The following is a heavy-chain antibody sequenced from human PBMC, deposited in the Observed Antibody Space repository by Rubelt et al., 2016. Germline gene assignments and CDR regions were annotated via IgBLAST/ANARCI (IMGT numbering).Heavy chain of an antibody. CDR1: GYSFSNYW. CDR2: IYPGDSDT. J-gene: IGHJ4*02. D-gene: IGHD3-10*01. Sequence: EVQLVQSGAEVKKPGESLKISCKGSGYSFSNYWIAWVRQMPGKGLDGMGIIYPGDSDTRYSPSVQVQVTISADKSISTAYLQWSSLKASDTAMYYCARHGELLWFGESSDDYWGQGTLVTVSS. V-gene: IGHV5-51*01. CDR3: ARHGELLWFGESSDDY.